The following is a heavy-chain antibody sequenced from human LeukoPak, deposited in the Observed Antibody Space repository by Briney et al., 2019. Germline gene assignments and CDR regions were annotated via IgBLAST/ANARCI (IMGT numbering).Heavy chain of an antibody. J-gene: IGHJ3*02. Sequence: GGSLRLSCAASGFTFSSYGMSWVRQAPGKGLEWVSAISGSGGSTYYADSVKGRFTISRDNSKNTLYLQMNSLRAEDTAVYYCAKSSTYGYDALDIWGQGTMVTVSS. CDR1: GFTFSSYG. CDR3: AKSSTYGYDALDI. V-gene: IGHV3-23*01. CDR2: ISGSGGST. D-gene: IGHD5-18*01.